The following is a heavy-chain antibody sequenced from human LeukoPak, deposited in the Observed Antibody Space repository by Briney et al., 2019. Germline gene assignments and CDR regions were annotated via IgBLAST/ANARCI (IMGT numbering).Heavy chain of an antibody. CDR3: ARAKPGIAVAGKGFDY. Sequence: SETLSLTCTVSGGSISSYYWSWIRQPPGKGLEWIGEINHSGSTNYNPSLKSRVTISVDTSKNQFSLKLSSVTAADTAVYYCARAKPGIAVAGKGFDYWGQGTLVTVSS. J-gene: IGHJ4*02. D-gene: IGHD6-19*01. CDR2: INHSGST. V-gene: IGHV4-34*01. CDR1: GGSISSYY.